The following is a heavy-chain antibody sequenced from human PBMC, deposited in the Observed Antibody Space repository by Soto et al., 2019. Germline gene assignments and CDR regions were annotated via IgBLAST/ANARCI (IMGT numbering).Heavy chain of an antibody. V-gene: IGHV5-51*01. Sequence: LGESLKISCKGSGYSFTSYWIGWVRQMPGKGLEWMGIIYPGDSDTRYSPSFQGQVTISADKSISTAYLQWSSLKASDTAMYYCARRVGGEPRWYYYYMDVWGKGTTVTVSS. CDR1: GYSFTSYW. J-gene: IGHJ6*03. D-gene: IGHD3-16*01. CDR3: ARRVGGEPRWYYYYMDV. CDR2: IYPGDSDT.